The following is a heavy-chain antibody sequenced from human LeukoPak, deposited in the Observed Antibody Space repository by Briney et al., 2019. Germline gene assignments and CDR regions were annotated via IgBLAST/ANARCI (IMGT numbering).Heavy chain of an antibody. J-gene: IGHJ6*03. CDR1: GFSFSSHV. V-gene: IGHV3-23*01. D-gene: IGHD3-3*01. CDR2: ISGSGAGT. Sequence: GGSLRLSCAASGFSFSSHVMSWVRQAPGKGLEWVSTISGSGAGTYYADSAKGRFTISRDNSKNTLYLQMNSLRAGDTAVYYCAKSKWSGSLYYYYMDVWGKGTTVTVSS. CDR3: AKSKWSGSLYYYYMDV.